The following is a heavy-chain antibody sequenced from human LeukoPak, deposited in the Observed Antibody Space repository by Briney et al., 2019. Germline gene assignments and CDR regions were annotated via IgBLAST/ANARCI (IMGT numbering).Heavy chain of an antibody. D-gene: IGHD6-19*01. CDR3: AKDGAQYSSGPECDP. CDR1: GLHFSGTA. V-gene: IGHV3-23*01. CDR2: ISHDGMNA. Sequence: GGSLRLSCAASGLHFSGTAMSWVRQAPGKGLEWVSAISHDGMNAYYADSVKGRFTISRDNSKRTVSLEMSSLTAADTGVYYCAKDGAQYSSGPECDPRGQGALVTVSP. J-gene: IGHJ5*02.